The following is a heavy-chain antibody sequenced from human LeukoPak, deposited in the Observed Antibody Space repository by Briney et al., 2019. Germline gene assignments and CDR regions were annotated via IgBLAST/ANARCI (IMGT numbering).Heavy chain of an antibody. V-gene: IGHV3-21*04. D-gene: IGHD3-9*01. CDR3: ASRGLYYDILTGYSPGGWFDP. J-gene: IGHJ5*02. Sequence: SVRGRFTISRDNAKNSLYLQMNSLRAEGTAVYYCASRGLYYDILTGYSPGGWFDPWGQGTLVTVSS.